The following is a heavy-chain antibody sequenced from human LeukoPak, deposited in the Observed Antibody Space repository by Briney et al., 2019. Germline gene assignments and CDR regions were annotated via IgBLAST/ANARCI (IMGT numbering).Heavy chain of an antibody. V-gene: IGHV4-4*07. CDR2: IYTSGSF. J-gene: IGHJ4*02. CDR3: ATSYNVWGSHRYEGPLDY. CDR1: GGSISSYY. Sequence: SETLSLTCTVSGGSISSYYWSWIRQPPGKGLEWIGRIYTSGSFNYNPSLESRVSMSVDTSKNQFSLKLRSVTAADTAVYYCATSYNVWGSHRYEGPLDYWGQGTLVTVSS. D-gene: IGHD3-16*02.